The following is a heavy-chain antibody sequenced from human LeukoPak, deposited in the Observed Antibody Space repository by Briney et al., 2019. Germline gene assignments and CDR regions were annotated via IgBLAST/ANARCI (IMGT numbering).Heavy chain of an antibody. D-gene: IGHD4-17*01. CDR2: ISYSGSP. V-gene: IGHV4-59*11. Sequence: SGALSLTSVLYDASLSIHYWTWVRQPPGGGRISYSGSPNYNPSLKRRVTISIDTSKNQFSLKLGSVTAADTVVYYCARDLVTVTKGFDIWGQGTMVSVSS. J-gene: IGHJ3*02. CDR3: ARDLVTVTKGFDI. CDR1: DASLSIHY.